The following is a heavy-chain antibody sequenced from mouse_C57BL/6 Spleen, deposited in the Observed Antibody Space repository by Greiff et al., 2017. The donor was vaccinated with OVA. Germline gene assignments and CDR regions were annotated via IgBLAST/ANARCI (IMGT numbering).Heavy chain of an antibody. CDR2: IYPGSGST. J-gene: IGHJ1*03. V-gene: IGHV1-55*01. CDR1: GYTFTSYW. D-gene: IGHD1-1*01. CDR3: ARGYDGNSYGWDFDV. Sequence: QVQLQQPGAELVKPGASVKMSCKASGYTFTSYWITWVKQRPGQGLEWIGDIYPGSGSTNYNEKFKSKATLTVDTSSSTAYLQLSSLTSEDSAVYYCARGYDGNSYGWDFDVWGTGTTVTVSS.